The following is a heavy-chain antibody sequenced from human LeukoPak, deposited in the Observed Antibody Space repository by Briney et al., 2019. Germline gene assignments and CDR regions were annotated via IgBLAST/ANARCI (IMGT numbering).Heavy chain of an antibody. CDR1: SYNFISYG. Sequence: ASVKVSCKASSYNFISYGVSWVRQAPGQGLEWMGWISAYNGNTNFAQKVQGRVTMTTDTSTNTAYMELRSLRSDDTAVYYCARGRYSSSPPDYWGQGTLVTVSS. CDR2: ISAYNGNT. V-gene: IGHV1-18*01. D-gene: IGHD6-13*01. CDR3: ARGRYSSSPPDY. J-gene: IGHJ4*02.